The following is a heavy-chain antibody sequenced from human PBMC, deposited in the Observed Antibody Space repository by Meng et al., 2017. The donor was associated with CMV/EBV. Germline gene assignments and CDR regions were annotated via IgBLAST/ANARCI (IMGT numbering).Heavy chain of an antibody. CDR1: GGSVSSGDDY. J-gene: IGHJ4*02. Sequence: QVREKESGPGLVKPSQTVSTSCTVSGGSVSSGDDYWRWSSRRPGTGTEKINYIYYRQSTDYITSLKGPVTISVDMSKNRFYLKVRSVSAADTEAYYCAGAGDNPFDYWGQGTLVTVSS. CDR2: IYYRQST. D-gene: IGHD2-21*02. CDR3: AGAGDNPFDY. V-gene: IGHV4-30-4*08.